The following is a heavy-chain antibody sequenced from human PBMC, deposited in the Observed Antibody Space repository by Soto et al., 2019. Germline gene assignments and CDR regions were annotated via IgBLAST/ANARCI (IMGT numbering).Heavy chain of an antibody. CDR1: GFRFSDYS. J-gene: IGHJ4*02. D-gene: IGHD4-17*01. Sequence: DVQLLESGGGSVHPGWSLRLACAGSGFRFSDYSMNWVRQAPGKGLEWVSYITSSGDSTYYADSVKGRFTVSRDNAKNSLFLQMNGLSDEDTAVYYCARLPKGSTVTSWGQGTLVTFSS. CDR3: ARLPKGSTVTS. V-gene: IGHV3-48*02. CDR2: ITSSGDST.